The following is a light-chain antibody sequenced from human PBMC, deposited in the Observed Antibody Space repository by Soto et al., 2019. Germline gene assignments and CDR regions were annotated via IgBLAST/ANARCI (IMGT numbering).Light chain of an antibody. CDR1: SSDVGYYDR. CDR3: RSYSSTRTCWV. V-gene: IGLV2-18*02. CDR2: EVS. Sequence: QSVLTQPPSVSGSPGQSVTISCTGTSSDVGYYDRVYWYQQPPGTAPKLMIYEVSNRPSGVPDRCSGSKSGNTASLTISGLQAEDEGDYYCRSYSSTRTCWVFGGGTTLTVL. J-gene: IGLJ3*02.